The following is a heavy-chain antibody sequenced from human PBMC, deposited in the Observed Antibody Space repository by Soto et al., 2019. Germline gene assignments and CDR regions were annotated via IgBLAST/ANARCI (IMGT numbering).Heavy chain of an antibody. J-gene: IGHJ3*02. CDR1: GGSISSSNW. V-gene: IGHV4-4*02. D-gene: IGHD2-15*01. CDR3: ARTPIVVVVAARGGDAFDI. Sequence: QVQLQESGPGLVKPSGTLSLTCAVSGGSISSSNWWSWVRQPPGKGLEWIGESSHSGSTNYNPSLKSRVNISVDKSKNQFSLKLSSVTAADTAVYYCARTPIVVVVAARGGDAFDIWGQGTMVTVSS. CDR2: SSHSGST.